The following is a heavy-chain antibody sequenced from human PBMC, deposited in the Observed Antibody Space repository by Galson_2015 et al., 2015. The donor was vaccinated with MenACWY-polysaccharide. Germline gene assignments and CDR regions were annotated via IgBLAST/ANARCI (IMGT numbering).Heavy chain of an antibody. CDR1: GYTFTSYA. CDR3: ARDSKQKVTTVPTGRFDY. Sequence: SVKVSCKASGYTFTSYAMNWVRQAPGQGLEWMGWINTNTGNPTYAQGFTGRVVFSLDTSVSTAYLQIISLKAEDTAVYYCARDSKQKVTTVPTGRFDYWGQGTLVTVSS. J-gene: IGHJ4*02. D-gene: IGHD4-17*01. V-gene: IGHV7-4-1*02. CDR2: INTNTGNP.